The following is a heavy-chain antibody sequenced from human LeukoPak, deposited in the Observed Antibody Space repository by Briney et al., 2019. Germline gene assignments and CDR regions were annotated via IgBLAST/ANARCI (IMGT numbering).Heavy chain of an antibody. J-gene: IGHJ4*02. CDR3: AGGYCSAGSCYKGDY. Sequence: GGSLRLSCAASGFTFSTYTINWVRQAPGKGLESISAISSSTTYIYYADSVKGRFTISRDNAKNSLFLQMNSLRAEDTAVYYCAGGYCSAGSCYKGDYWGQGTLVTVSS. CDR2: ISSSTTYI. CDR1: GFTFSTYT. V-gene: IGHV3-21*06. D-gene: IGHD2-15*01.